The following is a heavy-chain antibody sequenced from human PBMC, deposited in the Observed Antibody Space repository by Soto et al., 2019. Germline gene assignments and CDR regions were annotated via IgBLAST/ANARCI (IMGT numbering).Heavy chain of an antibody. CDR1: GFSLSTSGMC. V-gene: IGHV2-70*11. D-gene: IGHD2-15*01. CDR3: ARIRRGYCSGGSCMPWVIFDY. Sequence: SGPTLVKPTQTLTLTCTFSGFSLSTSGMCVSWIRQPPGKALEWLARIDWDDDKYYSTSLKTRLTISKDTSKNQVVLTMTNMDPVDTATYYCARIRRGYCSGGSCMPWVIFDYWGQGTLVTVSS. CDR2: IDWDDDK. J-gene: IGHJ4*02.